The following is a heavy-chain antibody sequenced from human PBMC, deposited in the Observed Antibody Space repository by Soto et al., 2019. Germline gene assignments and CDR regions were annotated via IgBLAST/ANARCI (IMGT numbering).Heavy chain of an antibody. CDR3: ARRLYSGSYYRYYYGMDV. CDR2: IYPGDSDT. J-gene: IGHJ6*02. CDR1: GYSFTSYW. Sequence: PGESLKISCKGSGYSFTSYWIGWVRQMPGKGLEWMGIIYPGDSDTRYSPSFQGQVTISADKSIRTAYLQWSSLKASDTAMYYCARRLYSGSYYRYYYGMDVWGQRTTVTVSS. D-gene: IGHD1-26*01. V-gene: IGHV5-51*01.